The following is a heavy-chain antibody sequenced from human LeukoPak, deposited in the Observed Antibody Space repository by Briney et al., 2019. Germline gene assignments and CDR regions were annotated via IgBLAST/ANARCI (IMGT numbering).Heavy chain of an antibody. V-gene: IGHV1-2*02. CDR1: GYTFTGYY. CDR3: ARGRNYYYYMDV. J-gene: IGHJ6*03. CDR2: VNPNSGGT. Sequence: ASVKVSCKASGYTFTGYYMHWVRQAPGQGLEWMGWVNPNSGGTNYAQKFQGRVTMTRDTSISTAYMELSRLRSDDTAVYYCARGRNYYYYMDVWGKGTTVTVSS.